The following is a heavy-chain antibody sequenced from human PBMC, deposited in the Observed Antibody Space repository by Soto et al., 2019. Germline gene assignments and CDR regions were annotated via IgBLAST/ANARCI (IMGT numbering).Heavy chain of an antibody. CDR3: ARDPAP. CDR2: IYKSATT. CDR1: GGSISTGGYY. Sequence: QVQLQESGPGLVKPSQTLSLTCTVSGGSISTGGYYWSWIRQHPGKGLEWIGYIYKSATTYYTPSLKSRVTISVDTSKTQFSLRLSSVTVADTAVYYCARDPAPWGQGALVTVSS. V-gene: IGHV4-31*03. J-gene: IGHJ5*02.